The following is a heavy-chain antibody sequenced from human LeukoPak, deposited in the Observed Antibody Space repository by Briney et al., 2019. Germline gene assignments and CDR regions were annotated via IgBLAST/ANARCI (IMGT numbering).Heavy chain of an antibody. CDR1: GYTFTGNY. CDR3: ARADIVGATPGPFDY. Sequence: GASVKVSCKASGYTFTGNYMHWVRQAPGQGLEWMGWINPNSGGTNYAQKFQGRVTMTRDTSISTAYMELSRLRSDDTAVYYCARADIVGATPGPFDYWGQGTLVTVSS. V-gene: IGHV1-2*02. J-gene: IGHJ4*02. CDR2: INPNSGGT. D-gene: IGHD1-26*01.